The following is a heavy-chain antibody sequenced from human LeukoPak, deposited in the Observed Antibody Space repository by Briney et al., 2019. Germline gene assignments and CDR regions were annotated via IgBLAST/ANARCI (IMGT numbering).Heavy chain of an antibody. CDR3: ATYTYYDYVWGSYRPFDY. Sequence: SETLPLTCTVSGGSISSSSYYWGWIRQPPGKGLEWIGSIYYSGSTYYNPSLKSRVTISVDTSKNQFSLKLSSVTAADTAVYYCATYTYYDYVWGSYRPFDYWGQGTLVTVSS. D-gene: IGHD3-16*02. CDR2: IYYSGST. CDR1: GGSISSSSYY. V-gene: IGHV4-39*01. J-gene: IGHJ4*02.